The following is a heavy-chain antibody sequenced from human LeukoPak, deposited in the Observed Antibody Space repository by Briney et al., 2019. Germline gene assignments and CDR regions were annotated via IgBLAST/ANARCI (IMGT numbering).Heavy chain of an antibody. V-gene: IGHV1-69*05. CDR3: ARTAESLAVGGATFNWFDP. CDR1: GGTFSNYA. D-gene: IGHD6-6*01. J-gene: IGHJ5*02. CDR2: IIPMFGTS. Sequence: ASVEVSCKASGGTFSNYAISWVRQAPGQGLEWMGGIIPMFGTSKYAQKFQGRVTITTDESTSTAYMELSSLRSEDTAVYYCARTAESLAVGGATFNWFDPWGQGTPVTVSS.